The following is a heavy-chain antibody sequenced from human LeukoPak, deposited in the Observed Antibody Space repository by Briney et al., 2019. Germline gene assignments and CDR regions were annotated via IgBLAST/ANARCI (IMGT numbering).Heavy chain of an antibody. CDR1: GFTFSNAW. CDR2: IYSGGST. D-gene: IGHD2/OR15-2a*01. Sequence: GGSLRLSCAASGFTFSNAWMSWVRQAPGKGLEWVSVIYSGGSTYYADSVKGRFTISRDNSKSTLYLQMNSLRAEDTAVYYCAKDSSSAFDIWGQGTMVTVSS. V-gene: IGHV3-66*02. CDR3: AKDSSSAFDI. J-gene: IGHJ3*02.